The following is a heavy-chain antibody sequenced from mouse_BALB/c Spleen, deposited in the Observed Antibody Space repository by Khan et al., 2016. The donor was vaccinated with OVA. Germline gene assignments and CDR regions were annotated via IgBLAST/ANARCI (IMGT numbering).Heavy chain of an antibody. D-gene: IGHD1-1*01. CDR1: GYSITSDYA. J-gene: IGHJ2*01. CDR3: ARSVTITTVVATDFDY. CDR2: ISYSGRT. Sequence: EVQLQESGPGLVKPSQSLSLTCTVTGYSITSDYAWNWIRQFPGNKLEWMGYISYSGRTSYNPSLKSRISITRDTSRNQFFLQLNSVTTEDTATLNGARSVTITTVVATDFDYWGQGTTLTVSS. V-gene: IGHV3-2*02.